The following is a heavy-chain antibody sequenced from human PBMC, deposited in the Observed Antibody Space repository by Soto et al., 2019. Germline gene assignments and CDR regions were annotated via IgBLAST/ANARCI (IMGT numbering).Heavy chain of an antibody. CDR3: AAGETYYDFWSGYYGMDV. Sequence: SVKVSCNTSCYTFTSDGISWGRQAPGQGLEWIGWISAYSGNTNYAQKFQERVTITRDMSTSTAYMELSSLRSEDTAVYYCAAGETYYDFWSGYYGMDVWGQGTTVTVSS. J-gene: IGHJ6*02. V-gene: IGHV1-18*04. D-gene: IGHD3-3*01. CDR1: CYTFTSDG. CDR2: ISAYSGNT.